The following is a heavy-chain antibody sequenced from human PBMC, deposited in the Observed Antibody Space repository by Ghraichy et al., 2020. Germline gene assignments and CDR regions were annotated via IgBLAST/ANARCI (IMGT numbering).Heavy chain of an antibody. J-gene: IGHJ5*02. CDR2: IWYDGSNK. D-gene: IGHD5-24*01. Sequence: GGSLRLSCAASGFTFSSYGMHWVRQAPGKGLEWVAVIWYDGSNKYYADSVKGRFTISRDNSKNTLYLQMNSLRAEDTAVYYCARDGMATRGRNWFDPWGQGTLVTVSS. V-gene: IGHV3-33*01. CDR1: GFTFSSYG. CDR3: ARDGMATRGRNWFDP.